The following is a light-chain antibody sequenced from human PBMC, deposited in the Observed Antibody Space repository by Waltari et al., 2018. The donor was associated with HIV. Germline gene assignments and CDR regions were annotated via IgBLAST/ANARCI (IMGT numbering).Light chain of an antibody. V-gene: IGKV1D-8*01. J-gene: IGKJ4*01. CDR1: QGISSY. CDR2: GAS. Sequence: VIWMTQSPSLLSASTGDRVTISCRVSQGISSYLAWYQQKPGKAPELVIYGASTLQSGVPSRFSGIGSGTDFTLTISCLQSEDFATYYCQQYYSFPPTFGGGTKVEIK. CDR3: QQYYSFPPT.